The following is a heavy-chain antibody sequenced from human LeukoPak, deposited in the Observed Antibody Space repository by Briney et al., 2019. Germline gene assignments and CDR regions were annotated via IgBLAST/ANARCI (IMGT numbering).Heavy chain of an antibody. CDR1: GFTFSSYW. V-gene: IGHV3-74*01. D-gene: IGHD1-26*01. CDR2: INEDGSTT. J-gene: IGHJ4*02. Sequence: XGSLRLSCAASGFTFSSYWMHWVRQAPGKGLVWVSRINEDGSTTNYADSVKGRFTISRDNAKNTLYLQMNSLRAEDTAVYYCARDLGGRSGYWGQGTLVTVSS. CDR3: ARDLGGRSGY.